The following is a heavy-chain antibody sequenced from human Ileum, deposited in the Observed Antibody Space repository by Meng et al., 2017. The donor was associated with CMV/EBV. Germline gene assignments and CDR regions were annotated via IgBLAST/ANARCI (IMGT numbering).Heavy chain of an antibody. D-gene: IGHD1-26*01. CDR3: VAIVGLTFDF. J-gene: IGHJ4*01. CDR1: GASVSSNAFY. Sequence: CNVSGASVSSNAFYWSWIRQPPGKGLEWIGFVYNSGATNYNPSRKSRVTLSIDTSKNQFSLRLSSVTAADTAIYYCVAIVGLTFDFWGRGTLVTVSS. CDR2: VYNSGAT. V-gene: IGHV4-61*08.